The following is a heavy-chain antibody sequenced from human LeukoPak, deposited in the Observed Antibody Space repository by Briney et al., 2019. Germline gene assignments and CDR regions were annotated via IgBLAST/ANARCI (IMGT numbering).Heavy chain of an antibody. CDR2: ISYDGSNK. CDR1: GFTFSSYG. J-gene: IGHJ3*02. D-gene: IGHD3-22*01. CDR3: AKDNRDYDSTASGAFDI. V-gene: IGHV3-30*18. Sequence: PGGSLRLSCAASGFTFSSYGMHWVRQAPGKGLEWVAVISYDGSNKYYADSVKGRFTIARDNSKNTLYLQMNSLRAEDTAVYCCAKDNRDYDSTASGAFDIWGQGTMVTVSS.